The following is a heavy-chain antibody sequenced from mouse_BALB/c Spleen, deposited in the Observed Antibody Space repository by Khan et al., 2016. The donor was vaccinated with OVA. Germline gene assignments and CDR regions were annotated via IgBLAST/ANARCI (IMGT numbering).Heavy chain of an antibody. CDR1: GYTFIRNY. CDR3: SLSYYGSYWDFDV. CDR2: IYPGDGRT. Sequence: QVRLQQSGPEVVKPGASVKMSCKASGYTFIRNYVHWVKQRPGQGLDWIGWIYPGDGRTKYNEKFKGKTTLTADNSSTIAYMLLSSLTSEDSAIYFCSLSYYGSYWDFDVWGAGTTVTVSS. D-gene: IGHD1-1*01. V-gene: IGHV1S56*01. J-gene: IGHJ1*01.